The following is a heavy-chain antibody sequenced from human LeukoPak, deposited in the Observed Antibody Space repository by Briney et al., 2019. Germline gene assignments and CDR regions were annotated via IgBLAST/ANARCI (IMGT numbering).Heavy chain of an antibody. D-gene: IGHD1-14*01. CDR3: ARESWHLRTNYYYGMDV. CDR2: IYSSGST. J-gene: IGHJ6*02. CDR1: AGSISSAGYY. V-gene: IGHV4-61*02. Sequence: SQTLSHTCTVSAGSISSAGYYWSWIRQPAGKGLEWIGRIYSSGSTNYNPSLKSRVTISVDTSKNQFSLKLSSVTAADTAVYYCARESWHLRTNYYYGMDVWGQGTTVTVSS.